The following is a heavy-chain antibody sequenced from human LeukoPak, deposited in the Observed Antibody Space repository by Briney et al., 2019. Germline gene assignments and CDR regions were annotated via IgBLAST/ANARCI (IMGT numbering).Heavy chain of an antibody. CDR2: ISSSSSYI. D-gene: IGHD6-6*01. Sequence: GGSLRLSCAASGFTFSSYSMNGVRQAPGKGLEGGSSISSSSSYIYCADSVKGRFPISRDNAKNSLYLQMNSLRAEDTAVYYCARARSIAARPNWFDPWGQGTLVTVSS. V-gene: IGHV3-21*01. CDR3: ARARSIAARPNWFDP. J-gene: IGHJ5*02. CDR1: GFTFSSYS.